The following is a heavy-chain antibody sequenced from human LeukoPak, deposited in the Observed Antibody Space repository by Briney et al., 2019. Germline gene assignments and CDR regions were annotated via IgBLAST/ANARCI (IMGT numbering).Heavy chain of an antibody. Sequence: PSETLSLTCTVSGGSISSSSYYWGWIRQPPGKGLEWIGSIYYSGSTYYNPSLKSRVTISVDTSKNQFSLKLSSVTAADTAVYYCARRGNYFDYWGQGTLVTVSP. CDR3: ARRGNYFDY. CDR1: GGSISSSSYY. CDR2: IYYSGST. V-gene: IGHV4-39*07. J-gene: IGHJ4*02.